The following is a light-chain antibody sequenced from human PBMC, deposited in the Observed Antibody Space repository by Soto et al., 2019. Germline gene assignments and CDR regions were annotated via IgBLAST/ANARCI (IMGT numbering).Light chain of an antibody. V-gene: IGLV1-47*01. Sequence: QSVLTQPPSASGTPGQRVTISCSGSSSNIGSNYVYWYQQLPGTAPKLLIYRNNQRPSGVPDRFSGSKSGTSASLAFSGLRSEDEDDYYCATWDDSLSGPVFGEGTKLTVL. CDR2: RNN. CDR3: ATWDDSLSGPV. J-gene: IGLJ2*01. CDR1: SSNIGSNY.